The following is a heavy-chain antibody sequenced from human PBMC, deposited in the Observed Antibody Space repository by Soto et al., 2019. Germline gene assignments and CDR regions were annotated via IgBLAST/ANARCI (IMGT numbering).Heavy chain of an antibody. CDR1: GGSFSGYD. J-gene: IGHJ4*02. D-gene: IGHD6-6*01. V-gene: IGHV4-34*01. Sequence: QVQLQQWGAGLLKTSETLSLTCAVYGGSFSGYDWSWIRQPPGRGLEWLGEINHSGSTNYNPSRKRRVAKSVDTSKRQFSLRLSGVTAADTAVYDCAIGPVTARQGGLWYWGQGTLVTVSS. CDR2: INHSGST. CDR3: AIGPVTARQGGLWY.